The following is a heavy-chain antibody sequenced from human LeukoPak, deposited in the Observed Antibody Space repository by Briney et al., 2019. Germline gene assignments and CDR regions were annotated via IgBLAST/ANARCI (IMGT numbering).Heavy chain of an antibody. V-gene: IGHV4-34*01. J-gene: IGHJ5*02. D-gene: IGHD3-10*01. CDR1: GGSFSGYY. CDR2: INHSGST. CDR3: ARDYGSGGHTRLAWFDP. Sequence: PSETLSLTCAVYGGSFSGYYWSWIRQPPGKGLEWIGEINHSGSTNYNPSLKSRVTISVDTSKNQFPLKLSSVTAADTAVYYCARDYGSGGHTRLAWFDPWGQGTLVTVSS.